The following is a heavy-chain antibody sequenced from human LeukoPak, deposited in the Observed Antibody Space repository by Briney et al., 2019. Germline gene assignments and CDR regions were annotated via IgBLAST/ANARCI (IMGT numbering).Heavy chain of an antibody. CDR3: ARPFYGSGKH. J-gene: IGHJ4*02. Sequence: GGSLILSCAAPGFTFSSYSRNWVGQAPGKGLEWVSYISSSSSTIYYADSVKGRFTISRDNAKNSLYLQMNSLRVEDTAVYYCARPFYGSGKHWGQGTLVTVSS. V-gene: IGHV3-48*01. D-gene: IGHD3-10*01. CDR2: ISSSSSTI. CDR1: GFTFSSYS.